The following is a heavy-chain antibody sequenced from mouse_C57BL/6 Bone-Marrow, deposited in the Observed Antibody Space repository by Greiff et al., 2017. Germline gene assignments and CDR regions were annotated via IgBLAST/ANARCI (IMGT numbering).Heavy chain of an antibody. CDR2: IYPGSGNT. CDR3: ARSYYGSSYPFAY. CDR1: GYTFTDYY. D-gene: IGHD1-1*01. V-gene: IGHV1-76*01. J-gene: IGHJ3*01. Sequence: QVQLKQSGAELVRPGASVKLSCKASGYTFTDYYINWVKQRPGQGLEWIARIYPGSGNTYYNEKFKGKGTLTAEKSSSTAYMQLSSLTSEDSAVYFCARSYYGSSYPFAYWGQGTLVTVSA.